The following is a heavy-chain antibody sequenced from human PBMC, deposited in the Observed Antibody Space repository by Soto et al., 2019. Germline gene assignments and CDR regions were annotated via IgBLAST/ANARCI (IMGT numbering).Heavy chain of an antibody. Sequence: QVQLVESGGGVVQPGTSLRLSCAPSGFTFSSYGMHWVRQAPGKGLEWVAVIWFDGSKTYYADSVKGRFTISRDNSNNALYLQMNSLRADETAVYYCARDAGFYYLDVWGKGTTVTVSS. CDR3: ARDAGFYYLDV. J-gene: IGHJ6*03. V-gene: IGHV3-33*08. CDR2: IWFDGSKT. CDR1: GFTFSSYG.